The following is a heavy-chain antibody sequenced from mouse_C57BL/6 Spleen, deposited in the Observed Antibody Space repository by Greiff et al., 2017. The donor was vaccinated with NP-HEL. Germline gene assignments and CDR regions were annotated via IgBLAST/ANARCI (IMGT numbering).Heavy chain of an antibody. V-gene: IGHV1-15*01. J-gene: IGHJ4*01. CDR1: GYTFTDYE. CDR3: TREGFITTVVATDYYAMGY. CDR2: IDPETGGT. Sequence: VQRVESGAELVRPGASVTLSCKASGYTFTDYEMHWVKQTPVHGLEWIGAIDPETGGTAYNQKFKGKAILTADKSSSTAYMELRSLTSEDSAVYYCTREGFITTVVATDYYAMGYWGQGASVTVAS. D-gene: IGHD1-1*01.